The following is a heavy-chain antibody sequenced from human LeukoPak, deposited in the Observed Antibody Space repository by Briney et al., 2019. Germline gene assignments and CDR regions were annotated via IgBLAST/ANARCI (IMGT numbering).Heavy chain of an antibody. J-gene: IGHJ4*02. CDR1: GGSVSNNSYY. CDR3: ARRYMRQFDY. CDR2: IYYSGST. Sequence: SETLSLTCTVSGGSVSNNSYYWGWIRQSPGKGLEWIGSIYYSGSTYYNPSLKSRVTISVDTSKNQLSLKLRSVTAAGTAVDYCARRYMRQFDYWVQGTLVTVSS. V-gene: IGHV4-39*07. D-gene: IGHD5-18*01.